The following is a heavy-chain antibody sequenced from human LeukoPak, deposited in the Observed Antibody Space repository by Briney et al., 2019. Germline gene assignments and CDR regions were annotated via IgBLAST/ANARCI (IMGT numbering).Heavy chain of an antibody. D-gene: IGHD2-15*01. Sequence: GGSLRLSCVVSAFTFDDYAMHWVRQAPGKGLEWVSVIYSGGSTYYADSVKGRFTISRDNSKNTLYLQMNSLRAEDTAVYYCAREYCSGGSCYSYYFDYWGQGTLVTVSS. CDR3: AREYCSGGSCYSYYFDY. CDR2: IYSGGST. CDR1: AFTFDDYA. V-gene: IGHV3-53*01. J-gene: IGHJ4*02.